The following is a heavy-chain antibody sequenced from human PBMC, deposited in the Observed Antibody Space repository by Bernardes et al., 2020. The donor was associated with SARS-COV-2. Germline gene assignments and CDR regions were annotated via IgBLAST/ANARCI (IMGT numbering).Heavy chain of an antibody. Sequence: GGSLRLSCAASGFTFSSHAMHWVRQAPGKGLEWVTVISDDGSNKYYGDSVKGRFTISRDNSKNTLYLQMNSLRAEDTAVYYCARVGEYSGYDLYFDYWGQGTLVTVSS. CDR2: ISDDGSNK. V-gene: IGHV3-30*03. CDR3: ARVGEYSGYDLYFDY. J-gene: IGHJ4*02. CDR1: GFTFSSHA. D-gene: IGHD5-12*01.